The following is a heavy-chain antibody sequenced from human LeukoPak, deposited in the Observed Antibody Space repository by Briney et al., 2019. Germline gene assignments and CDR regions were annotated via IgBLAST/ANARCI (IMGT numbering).Heavy chain of an antibody. J-gene: IGHJ4*02. D-gene: IGHD5-18*01. CDR1: GFTFATYA. CDR3: ARDTFGDTAMDLLDY. CDR2: ISRSGGTM. Sequence: PGGSLRLSCAASGFTFATYAMSWIRQAPGKGLEWVSYISRSGGTMSHADSVRGRFTISRDNAKNSLYLQMNSLRVEDTALYYCARDTFGDTAMDLLDYWGQGTLVTVSS. V-gene: IGHV3-48*03.